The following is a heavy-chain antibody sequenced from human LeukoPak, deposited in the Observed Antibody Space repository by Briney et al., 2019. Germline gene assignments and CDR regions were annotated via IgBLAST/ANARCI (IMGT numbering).Heavy chain of an antibody. CDR1: GFTFSDYY. D-gene: IGHD4-17*01. V-gene: IGHV3-11*06. CDR2: ISSSSSYT. Sequence: GGSLRLSCAAPGFTFSDYYMRWIRQAPGKGLEWVSYISSSSSYTNYADSVKGRFTISRDNAKNSLYLQMNSLRAEDTAVYYCARDQTTVTTNWFDPWGQGTLVIVSS. CDR3: ARDQTTVTTNWFDP. J-gene: IGHJ5*02.